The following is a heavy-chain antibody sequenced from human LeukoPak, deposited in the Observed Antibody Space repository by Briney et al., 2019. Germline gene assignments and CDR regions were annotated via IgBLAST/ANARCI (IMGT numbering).Heavy chain of an antibody. J-gene: IGHJ4*02. V-gene: IGHV4-39*01. CDR2: IYYSGST. CDR3: ARRVRRERRYYFGY. D-gene: IGHD1-1*01. Sequence: PSETLSLTCTVSGGSISSSSYYWGWIRQPPGKGLEWIGSIYYSGSTYYNPSLKSRVTISVDTSKNQFSLKLSSVTAADTAVYYCARRVRRERRYYFGYWGQGSLVTVSS. CDR1: GGSISSSSYY.